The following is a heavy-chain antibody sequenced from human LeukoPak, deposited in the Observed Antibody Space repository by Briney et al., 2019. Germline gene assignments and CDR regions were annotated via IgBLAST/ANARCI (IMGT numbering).Heavy chain of an antibody. CDR3: ARRAAAGHFDY. CDR1: GGSISSSSSY. Sequence: PSETLSLTCTVSGGSISSSSSYWGWIRQPPGKGLEWIGNIYYSGSTYYNPSLKSRVTISVDTSKNQFSLKLSSVTAADTAVYYCARRAAAGHFDYWGQGTLVTVSS. CDR2: IYYSGST. J-gene: IGHJ4*02. V-gene: IGHV4-39*01. D-gene: IGHD6-13*01.